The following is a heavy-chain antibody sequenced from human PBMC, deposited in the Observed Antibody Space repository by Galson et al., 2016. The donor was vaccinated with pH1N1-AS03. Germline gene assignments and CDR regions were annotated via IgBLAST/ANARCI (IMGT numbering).Heavy chain of an antibody. CDR3: ARDRYFSGWSYEGWVDP. CDR1: GGSINSHY. D-gene: IGHD1-26*01. J-gene: IGHJ5*02. V-gene: IGHV4-59*11. CDR2: IHSSGST. Sequence: ETLSLTCTVSGGSINSHYWSWIRQPPGKGLEWIACIHSSGSTNYNPSLKSRVTISLDTSKNQLSLKLSSMTAADTAVYYCARDRYFSGWSYEGWVDPWGPGTLVTVSS.